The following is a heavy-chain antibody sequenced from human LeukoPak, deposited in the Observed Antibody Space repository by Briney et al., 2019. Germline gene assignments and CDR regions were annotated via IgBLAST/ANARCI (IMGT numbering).Heavy chain of an antibody. D-gene: IGHD6-13*01. Sequence: PSETLSLTCTVSGYSISSGYYWGWIRQPPGKGLEWIGSIYHSGNTYYSPSLKSRVTISVDTSKNQFSLKLNSVTAADTAVYYCARGDYSSSWYEYNWSDPWGQGTLVTVSS. J-gene: IGHJ5*02. CDR1: GYSISSGYY. CDR2: IYHSGNT. V-gene: IGHV4-38-2*02. CDR3: ARGDYSSSWYEYNWSDP.